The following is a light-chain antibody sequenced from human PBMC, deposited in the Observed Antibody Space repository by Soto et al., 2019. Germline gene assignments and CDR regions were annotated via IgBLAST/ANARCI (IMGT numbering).Light chain of an antibody. J-gene: IGKJ2*01. CDR2: GAS. V-gene: IGKV3-20*01. Sequence: ESLLTQSPGTLSLSPGERATLSCRASQSVSTRYLARNQQKPGQAPRLPIYGASIRATGIPDRFRGSGSGTDFTLTISRLEPEDFAVYYCRQFGSSPPAFTFGQGTKLEI. CDR1: QSVSTRY. CDR3: RQFGSSPPAFT.